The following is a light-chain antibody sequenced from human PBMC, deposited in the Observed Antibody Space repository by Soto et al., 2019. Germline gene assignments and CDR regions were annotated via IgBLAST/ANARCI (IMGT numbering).Light chain of an antibody. Sequence: EIVFTQSPSTLSLSPGERATLSCRASQSVSSYLAWYQQKPGQAPRLLIYDASNRATGIPARFSGSGSGTDFTLTISSLEPEDFAVYYCQQHNQWPITFGQGTRLEIK. V-gene: IGKV3-11*01. CDR3: QQHNQWPIT. CDR1: QSVSSY. CDR2: DAS. J-gene: IGKJ5*01.